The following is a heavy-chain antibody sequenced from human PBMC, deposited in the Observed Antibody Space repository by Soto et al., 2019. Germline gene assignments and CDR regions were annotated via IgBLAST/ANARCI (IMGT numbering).Heavy chain of an antibody. D-gene: IGHD3-9*01. CDR1: GFSFSSYW. Sequence: PGGSLRLSCAASGFSFSSYWMHWVRQVPGKGLEWVSSISGSGASTYYADSVKGRFTISRDNSRHTVFLQMNTLRAGDTAVYYCAKTQTFNGYYNAFDYWGQGTRVTVSS. V-gene: IGHV3-23*01. J-gene: IGHJ4*02. CDR3: AKTQTFNGYYNAFDY. CDR2: ISGSGAST.